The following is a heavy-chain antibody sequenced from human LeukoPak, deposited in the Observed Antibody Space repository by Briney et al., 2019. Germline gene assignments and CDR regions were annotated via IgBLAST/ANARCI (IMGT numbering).Heavy chain of an antibody. CDR3: ARAARKWSSRPYYFDY. CDR1: GGSISSYY. J-gene: IGHJ4*02. D-gene: IGHD2-15*01. Sequence: PSETLSLTCTVSGGSISSYYWGWIRQPPGKGLEWIGSIYYSGSTYYNPSLKSRVTISVDTSKSQFSLKLSSVTAADTAVYYCARAARKWSSRPYYFDYWGQGTLVTVSS. CDR2: IYYSGST. V-gene: IGHV4-39*07.